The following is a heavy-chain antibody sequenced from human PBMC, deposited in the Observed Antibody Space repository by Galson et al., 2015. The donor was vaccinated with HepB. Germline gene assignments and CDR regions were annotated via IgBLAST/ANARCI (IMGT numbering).Heavy chain of an antibody. D-gene: IGHD1-26*01. Sequence: SLRLSCAASGFTFSSYAMSWVRQAPGKGLEWVSAISGSGGSTYYADSVKGRFTISRDNSKNTLYLQMNSLRAEDTAVYYCAKKDWYTGIVGATIGGFDYWGQGTLVTVSS. CDR3: AKKDWYTGIVGATIGGFDY. CDR2: ISGSGGST. CDR1: GFTFSSYA. V-gene: IGHV3-23*01. J-gene: IGHJ4*02.